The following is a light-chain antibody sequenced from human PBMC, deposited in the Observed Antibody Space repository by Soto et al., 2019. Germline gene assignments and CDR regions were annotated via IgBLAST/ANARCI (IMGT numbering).Light chain of an antibody. J-gene: IGKJ3*01. Sequence: DIQMTQSTSTLSASVGDRVTLTCRASRSITNWLAWFQQKPGKAPKLLIYDASNLESGVPSRFSGSGSGTEFTLSISSLQPDDFGTYYCQQYSTDPFTFGPGTKVDIK. CDR2: DAS. CDR1: RSITNW. V-gene: IGKV1-5*01. CDR3: QQYSTDPFT.